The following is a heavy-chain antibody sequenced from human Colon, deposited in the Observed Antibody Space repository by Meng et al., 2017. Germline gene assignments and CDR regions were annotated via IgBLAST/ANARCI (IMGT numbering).Heavy chain of an antibody. V-gene: IGHV4-34*01. CDR2: INHSGST. CDR1: GGSLSGYY. CDR3: ARGGRSSDYDSSGYPDY. J-gene: IGHJ4*02. D-gene: IGHD3-22*01. Sequence: SETLSLTCAVYGGSLSGYYWSWIRQPPGKGLEWIGEINHSGSTNYNPSLKSRVTISVDTSKNQFSLKLSSVTAADTAVYYCARGGRSSDYDSSGYPDYWGQGTLVTVSS.